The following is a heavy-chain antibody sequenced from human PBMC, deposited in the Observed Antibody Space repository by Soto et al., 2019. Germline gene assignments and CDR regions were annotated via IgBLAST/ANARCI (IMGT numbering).Heavy chain of an antibody. CDR3: ARGPRGLYHHDY. V-gene: IGHV3-74*01. Sequence: GGSLRLSCAASGFTFSGDWMHWVRQAAGKGLVWVSRINMDGSSTNYADSVKGRFTISRDNAKNTLYLQMNSLRVDDTAVYYCARGPRGLYHHDYWGQGALVTV. CDR1: GFTFSGDW. J-gene: IGHJ4*02. D-gene: IGHD2-2*01. CDR2: INMDGSST.